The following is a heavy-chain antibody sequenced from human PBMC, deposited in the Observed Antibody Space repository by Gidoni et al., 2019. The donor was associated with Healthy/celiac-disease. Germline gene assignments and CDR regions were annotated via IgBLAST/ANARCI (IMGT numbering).Heavy chain of an antibody. CDR1: GGSFSGYY. CDR2: INHSGST. V-gene: IGHV4-34*01. J-gene: IGHJ5*02. CDR3: ARVLRARAYCSSTSCYAWFDP. D-gene: IGHD2-2*01. Sequence: QVQLQQWGAGLLKPSETLSLTCAVYGGSFSGYYWRWIRQPPGKGLEWIGEINHSGSTNYNPSLKSRVTISVDTSKNQFSLKLSSVTAADTAVYYCARVLRARAYCSSTSCYAWFDPWGQGTLVTVSS.